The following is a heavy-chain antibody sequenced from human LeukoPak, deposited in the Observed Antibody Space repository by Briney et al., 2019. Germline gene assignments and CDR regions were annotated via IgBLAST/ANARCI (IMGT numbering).Heavy chain of an antibody. CDR2: VFDSGST. CDR3: ARHTRPGHSGYENAFDV. V-gene: IGHV4-39*01. Sequence: SETLSLTCTVPGGSISRTSYYWDSIRQPPRKGLEWIGNVFDSGSTHYHPSLKGRFTISVDTSKNQFSLRLSSVAATDPPVIYCARHTRPGHSGYENAFDVWGQGTMVTVSS. D-gene: IGHD5-12*01. CDR1: GGSISRTSYY. J-gene: IGHJ3*01.